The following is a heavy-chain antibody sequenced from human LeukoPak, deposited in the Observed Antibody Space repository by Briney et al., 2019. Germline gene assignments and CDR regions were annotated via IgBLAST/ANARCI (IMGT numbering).Heavy chain of an antibody. V-gene: IGHV1-46*01. CDR2: LNPSGGGT. D-gene: IGHD6-13*01. Sequence: GASVKVSCKASGYTFTGYYMHWVRQAPGQGLEWMGWLNPSGGGTSYAQKFQGRVTMTRDTSTSTVYMELSSLRSEDTAVYYCAREAAAGTTSLDYWGQGTLVTVSS. CDR3: AREAAAGTTSLDY. CDR1: GYTFTGYY. J-gene: IGHJ4*02.